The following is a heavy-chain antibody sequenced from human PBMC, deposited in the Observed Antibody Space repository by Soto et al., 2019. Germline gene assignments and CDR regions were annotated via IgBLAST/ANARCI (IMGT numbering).Heavy chain of an antibody. D-gene: IGHD5-18*01. J-gene: IGHJ4*02. CDR3: ARLGGYSYGNYFDY. Sequence: QLQLQESGPGLVKPSETLSLTCNVSGGSISSSSYYGGWIRQPPGKGLEWIGSIYYSGSTYYNPSLKSRVTISVDTSKNQFSLKLSSVTAADTAVYYCARLGGYSYGNYFDYWGQGTLVTVSS. CDR1: GGSISSSSYY. CDR2: IYYSGST. V-gene: IGHV4-39*01.